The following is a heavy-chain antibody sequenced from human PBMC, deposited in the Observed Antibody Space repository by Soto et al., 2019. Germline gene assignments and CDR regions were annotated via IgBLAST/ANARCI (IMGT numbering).Heavy chain of an antibody. J-gene: IGHJ6*02. V-gene: IGHV3-23*01. CDR2: ISGSGGST. D-gene: IGHD3-22*01. CDR1: GFTFGSYG. Sequence: GGSLRLSCAASGFTFGSYGMHWVRQAPGKGLEWVSAISGSGGSTYYADSVKGRFTISRDNSKNTLYLQMNSLRAEDTAVYYYAKDPYYYDSSGQPRYGMDVWGQGTTVTVSS. CDR3: AKDPYYYDSSGQPRYGMDV.